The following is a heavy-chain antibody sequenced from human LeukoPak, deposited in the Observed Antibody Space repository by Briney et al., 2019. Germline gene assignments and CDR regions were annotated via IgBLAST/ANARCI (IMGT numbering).Heavy chain of an antibody. CDR1: GFTFSSYG. CDR3: AKGGRSSGWYGAY. V-gene: IGHV3-30*02. D-gene: IGHD6-19*01. CDR2: IRYDGSNK. J-gene: IGHJ4*02. Sequence: GGSLRLSCAASGFTFSSYGMHWVRQAPGKGLEWVSFIRYDGSNKYYADSVKGRFTISRDNSNTTLYLHMNSLRAEDRAVYYCAKGGRSSGWYGAYWGQGTLVTVSS.